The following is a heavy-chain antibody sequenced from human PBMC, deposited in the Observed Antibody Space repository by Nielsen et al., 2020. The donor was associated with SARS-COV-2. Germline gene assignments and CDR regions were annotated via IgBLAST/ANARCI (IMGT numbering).Heavy chain of an antibody. CDR1: GYTFTGYY. V-gene: IGHV1-2*04. CDR2: INPNSGGT. D-gene: IGHD5-12*01. Sequence: ASVKVSCKASGYTFTGYYMHWVRQAPGQGLEWMGRINPNSGGTNYAQKFQGWVTMTRDTSISTAYMELSRLRSDDTAVYYCAREYIVATYYYGMDVWGQGTTVTVSS. J-gene: IGHJ6*02. CDR3: AREYIVATYYYGMDV.